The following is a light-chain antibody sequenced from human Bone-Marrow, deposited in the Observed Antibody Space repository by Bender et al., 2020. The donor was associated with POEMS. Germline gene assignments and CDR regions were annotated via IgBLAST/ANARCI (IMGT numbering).Light chain of an antibody. CDR3: CSYAGSSTYV. Sequence: QSVLTQPASVSASPGQSITISCTGTSSDVGGYNYVSWYQQHPGKAPKLMIYDVTNRPSGVSNRFSGSKSDNTASLTISGLQAEDEADYYCCSYAGSSTYVFGTGTKVTVL. CDR2: DVT. J-gene: IGLJ1*01. CDR1: SSDVGGYNY. V-gene: IGLV2-23*02.